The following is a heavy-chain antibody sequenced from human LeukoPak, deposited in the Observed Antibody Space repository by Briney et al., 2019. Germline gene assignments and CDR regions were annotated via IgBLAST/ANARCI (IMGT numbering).Heavy chain of an antibody. Sequence: QPGGSLRLSCAASGXTFSFYWMHWVRHAPGKGLVWVFRINSDGCNTNYAVSVKGRFNISRDNAKNTLYLQMNSLRVEDTAVYYCAFGPETYYYDSSGSQTFDYWGQGTLVTVSS. D-gene: IGHD3-22*01. CDR3: AFGPETYYYDSSGSQTFDY. CDR1: GXTFSFYW. V-gene: IGHV3-74*01. J-gene: IGHJ4*02. CDR2: INSDGCNT.